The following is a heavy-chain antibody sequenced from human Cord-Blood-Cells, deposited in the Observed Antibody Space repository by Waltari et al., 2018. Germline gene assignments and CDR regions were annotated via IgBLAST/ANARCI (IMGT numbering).Heavy chain of an antibody. CDR2: FLGTGGST. V-gene: IGHV3-23*01. D-gene: IGHD3-10*01. J-gene: IGHJ4*02. CDR3: AKSIGDSDY. Sequence: EVQLLESGGGLVQPGGSLRLSCAASGFTFSSHAMSWVRQAPGKGLEWASSFLGTGGSTEYADSVKGRCTISRVNSKNTLYLQMNSLRAEDTAVYYCAKSIGDSDYWGQGTLVTVSS. CDR1: GFTFSSHA.